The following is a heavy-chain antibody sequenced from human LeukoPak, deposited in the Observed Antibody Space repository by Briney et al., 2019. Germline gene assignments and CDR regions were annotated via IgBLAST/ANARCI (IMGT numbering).Heavy chain of an antibody. D-gene: IGHD4-17*01. CDR3: AGYHAYGVTTPPLGY. CDR1: GYSISSGYY. Sequence: SETLSLTCTVSGYSISSGYYWGWIRQPPGKGLEWIGNMYQSGSAYYNPSLRSRVTIALDTSKNQFSLKLTSVTAADTAVYFCAGYHAYGVTTPPLGYWGQGTLVTVSS. CDR2: MYQSGSA. J-gene: IGHJ4*02. V-gene: IGHV4-38-2*02.